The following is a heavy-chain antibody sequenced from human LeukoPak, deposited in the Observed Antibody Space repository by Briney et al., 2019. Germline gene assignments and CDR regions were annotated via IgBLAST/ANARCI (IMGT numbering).Heavy chain of an antibody. CDR3: ARDNIAGSGSSD. CDR1: GFTFSRSA. D-gene: IGHD3-10*01. CDR2: TSYDGIHK. Sequence: GGSLRLSCTDPGFTFSRSAMHWVRQAPGKGLEWVAVTSYDGIHKYYADSVQGRFTISRDNSKDTLYLQMNSLRVEDTAVYYCARDNIAGSGSSDWGQGTLVTVSS. J-gene: IGHJ4*02. V-gene: IGHV3-30-3*01.